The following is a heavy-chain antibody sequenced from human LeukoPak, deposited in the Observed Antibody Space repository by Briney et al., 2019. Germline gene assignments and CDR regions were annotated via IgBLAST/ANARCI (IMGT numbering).Heavy chain of an antibody. D-gene: IGHD4-23*01. J-gene: IGHJ4*02. CDR1: GFPFSEYY. V-gene: IGHV3-11*01. Sequence: GGSMRLSCAASGFPFSEYYMSWIRQAPGKGLEWVSYISSSGSTIYYADSVKGRFTISRDNAKNSLYLQMNSLRAEDTAVYYCAREDPYGGKDDYWGQGTLVTVSS. CDR3: AREDPYGGKDDY. CDR2: ISSSGSTI.